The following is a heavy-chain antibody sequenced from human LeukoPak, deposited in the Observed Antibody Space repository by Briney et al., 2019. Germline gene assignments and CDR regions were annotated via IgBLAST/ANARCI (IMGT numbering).Heavy chain of an antibody. V-gene: IGHV3-53*01. CDR3: ARATLDN. Sequence: PGGSLRLSCAASGFNVSNNYISWVRQAPGKGLERVSVIYSGGSTKYADSVKARFTISRDITKNTVYLQMNSLRVDDTAVYYCARATLDNWGQGTLVTVSS. CDR1: GFNVSNNY. J-gene: IGHJ4*02. CDR2: IYSGGST.